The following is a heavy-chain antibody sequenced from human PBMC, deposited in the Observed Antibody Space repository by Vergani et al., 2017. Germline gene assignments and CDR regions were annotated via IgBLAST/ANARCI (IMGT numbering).Heavy chain of an antibody. D-gene: IGHD6-19*01. J-gene: IGHJ3*02. CDR3: ARDPIDSSGWRRRDAFDI. V-gene: IGHV4-59*11. Sequence: QVQLQESGPGLVKPSETLSLTCTVSGGSISSHYWSWIRQPPGKGLEWIGYIYYSGSTNYNPSLKSRVTISVDTSKNQFSLKLSSVTAADTAVYYCARDPIDSSGWRRRDAFDIWGQGTMVTVSS. CDR1: GGSISSHY. CDR2: IYYSGST.